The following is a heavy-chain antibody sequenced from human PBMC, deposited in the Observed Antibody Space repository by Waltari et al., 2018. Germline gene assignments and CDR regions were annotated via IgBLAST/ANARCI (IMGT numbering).Heavy chain of an antibody. Sequence: QVQLQESGPGLVKPSQTLSLICTVSGGSIITGYYYWSWIRQPPGKGLEWIGYIYHPGSTHYNPSLNGRVTIAVDTSKNQFSLRLTSVTAADTAVYYCARRGQTTVSYYFDYWGQGTLVTVSS. J-gene: IGHJ4*02. CDR1: GGSIITGYYY. V-gene: IGHV4-30-4*08. D-gene: IGHD4-4*01. CDR2: IYHPGST. CDR3: ARRGQTTVSYYFDY.